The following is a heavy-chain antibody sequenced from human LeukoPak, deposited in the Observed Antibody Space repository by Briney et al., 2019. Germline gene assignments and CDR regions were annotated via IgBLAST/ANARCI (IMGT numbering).Heavy chain of an antibody. J-gene: IGHJ6*02. CDR1: GFTFSSYA. D-gene: IGHD3-10*01. V-gene: IGHV3-23*01. CDR2: IGAGGTFT. Sequence: GGSLRLSCTASGFTFSSYAMNWVRQAPGKGLEWVSGIGAGGTFTYYADSVKGRFTIFRDNSRNTLYLQMNSLRADDTAVYYCAKDRYYGSGSYYAYYYYGMDVWGQGTTVTVSS. CDR3: AKDRYYGSGSYYAYYYYGMDV.